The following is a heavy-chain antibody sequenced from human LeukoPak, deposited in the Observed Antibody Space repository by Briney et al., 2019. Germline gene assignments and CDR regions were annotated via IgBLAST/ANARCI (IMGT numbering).Heavy chain of an antibody. J-gene: IGHJ4*02. CDR2: IYSGGST. CDR3: ARTPGGSGNFFDY. V-gene: IGHV3-53*01. Sequence: GGSLSLSCAASGFTVTNDYMSWVRQAPGKGLEWVSIIYSGGSTYYADSVKGRFTISRDNSKNTLYLQMNSLRAEDTAVYYCARTPGGSGNFFDYWGQGTLVTVSS. CDR1: GFTVTNDY. D-gene: IGHD3-10*01.